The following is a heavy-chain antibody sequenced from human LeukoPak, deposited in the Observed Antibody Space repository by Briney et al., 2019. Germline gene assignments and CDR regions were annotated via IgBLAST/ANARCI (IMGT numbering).Heavy chain of an antibody. D-gene: IGHD4/OR15-4a*01. CDR3: AREVGVVPGANHYYYYGMDV. CDR1: EFTFSSYS. CDR2: ISSSGSYK. J-gene: IGHJ6*02. V-gene: IGHV3-21*01. Sequence: PGGSLRLSCADSEFTFSSYSMNWVRQAPGKGLEWVSSISSSGSYKYYADSVKGRFTISRDNAKNSLYLQMSSLRAEDTAVYYCAREVGVVPGANHYYYYGMDVWGQGTTVTVSS.